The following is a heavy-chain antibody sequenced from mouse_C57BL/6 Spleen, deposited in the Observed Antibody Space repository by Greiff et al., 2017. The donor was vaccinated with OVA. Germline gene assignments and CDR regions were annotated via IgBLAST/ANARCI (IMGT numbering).Heavy chain of an antibody. CDR2: IYPGDGDT. CDR3: ARTDYYYGSSGGPFDY. D-gene: IGHD1-1*01. V-gene: IGHV1-82*01. CDR1: GYAFSSSW. Sequence: QLQQSGPELVKPGASVKISCKASGYAFSSSWMNWVKQRPGKGLEWIGRIYPGDGDTNYNGKFKGKATLTADKSSSTAYMQLSSLTSEDSAVYFCARTDYYYGSSGGPFDYWGQGTTLTVSS. J-gene: IGHJ2*01.